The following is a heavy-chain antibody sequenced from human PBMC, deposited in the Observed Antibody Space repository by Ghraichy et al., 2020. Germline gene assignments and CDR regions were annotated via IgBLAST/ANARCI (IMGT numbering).Heavy chain of an antibody. CDR2: IYYSGST. J-gene: IGHJ6*03. CDR1: GGSISSYY. CDR3: ARGGYYPTLGYYYYMDV. Sequence: SETLSLTCTVSGGSISSYYWSWIRQPPGKGLEWIGYIYYSGSTNYNPSLKSRVTISVDTSKNQFSLKLSSVTAADTAVYYCARGGYYPTLGYYYYMDVWGKGTTVTVSS. D-gene: IGHD3-22*01. V-gene: IGHV4-59*01.